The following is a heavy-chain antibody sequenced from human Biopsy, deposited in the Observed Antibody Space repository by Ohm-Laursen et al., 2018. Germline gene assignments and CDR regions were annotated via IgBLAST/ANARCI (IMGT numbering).Heavy chain of an antibody. CDR2: MYYSGST. Sequence: SDTLSLTCTVSGGSLNFYYWSWIRQPPGKGLEWIGYMYYSGSTKYSPSLKNRVTVSFDTSRSQFSLKLTSMTPADTAVYYCVRGRSPATYWGQGALVIVSS. J-gene: IGHJ4*02. V-gene: IGHV4-59*07. CDR1: GGSLNFYY. D-gene: IGHD3-16*01. CDR3: VRGRSPATY.